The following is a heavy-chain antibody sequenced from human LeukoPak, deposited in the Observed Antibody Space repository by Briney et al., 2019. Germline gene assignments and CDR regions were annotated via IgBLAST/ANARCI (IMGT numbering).Heavy chain of an antibody. D-gene: IGHD5-12*01. J-gene: IGHJ4*02. CDR1: GFTVGEDW. CDR3: ARGGYSFDY. V-gene: IGHV3-7*01. Sequence: WGSLRLSCSASGFTVGEDWMSWVRQAPGKGLEWVARLHADGIERYFVDSVKGRFTISRDNAKNSLYLQMYSLRLDDTAVYYCARGGYSFDYLGQGPLVTVSS. CDR2: LHADGIER.